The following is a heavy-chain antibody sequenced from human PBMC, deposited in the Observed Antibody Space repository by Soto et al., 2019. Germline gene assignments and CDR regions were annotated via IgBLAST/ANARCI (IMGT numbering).Heavy chain of an antibody. CDR3: TKAEGGRSWFGGWIY. CDR1: GYTFNNYA. J-gene: IGHJ4*02. V-gene: IGHV1-3*01. Sequence: QVQLVQSGAEVRQPGASVKISCKASGYTFNNYAIHWVRQAPGQRLEWMGWINPGSGNRKCSQTFQGRVTISGDTAATTDFMELSSLTFEDTAVYYGTKAEGGRSWFGGWIYWGQGTLGTVSS. D-gene: IGHD3-10*01. CDR2: INPGSGNR.